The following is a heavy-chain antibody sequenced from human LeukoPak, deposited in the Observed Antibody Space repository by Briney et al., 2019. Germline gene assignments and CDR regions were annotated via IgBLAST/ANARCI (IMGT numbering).Heavy chain of an antibody. J-gene: IGHJ4*02. Sequence: PGGSLRLSCAASGFTFSSYGMSWVRQAPGKGLEWVSAISGSGGSTYYADSVKGRFTISRDNSKNTLYLQMNSLRAEDTAVYYCAKDGGYDYDTILSCDYWGQGTLVTVSS. CDR3: AKDGGYDYDTILSCDY. D-gene: IGHD5-12*01. CDR1: GFTFSSYG. V-gene: IGHV3-23*01. CDR2: ISGSGGST.